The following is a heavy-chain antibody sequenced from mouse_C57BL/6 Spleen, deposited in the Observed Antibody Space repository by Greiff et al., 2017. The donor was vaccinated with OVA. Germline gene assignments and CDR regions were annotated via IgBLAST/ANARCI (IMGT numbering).Heavy chain of an antibody. J-gene: IGHJ1*03. V-gene: IGHV1-62-2*01. D-gene: IGHD1-1*01. CDR1: GYTFTEYT. CDR3: ARHEEGYYGSSLWYFDV. CDR2: FYPGSGSI. Sequence: QVQLKQSGAELVKPGASVKLSCKASGYTFTEYTIHWVKQRSGQGLEWIGWFYPGSGSIKYNEKFKDKATLTADKSSSTVYMELSRLTSEDSAVYFCARHEEGYYGSSLWYFDVWGTGTTVTVSS.